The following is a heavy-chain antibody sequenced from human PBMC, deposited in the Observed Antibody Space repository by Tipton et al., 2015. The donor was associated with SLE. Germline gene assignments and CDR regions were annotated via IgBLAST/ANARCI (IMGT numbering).Heavy chain of an antibody. J-gene: IGHJ4*02. CDR1: GGSISSYY. Sequence: TLSLTCTVSGGSISSYYWSWIRQPPGKGMEWIGYIDYSGSSTSHPSLKSRVTISVDTSKNQFSLKVSSVIAADTAVYYCARHYGSSFDFWGQGTLVTVSS. V-gene: IGHV4-59*08. CDR2: IDYSGSS. CDR3: ARHYGSSFDF. D-gene: IGHD6-13*01.